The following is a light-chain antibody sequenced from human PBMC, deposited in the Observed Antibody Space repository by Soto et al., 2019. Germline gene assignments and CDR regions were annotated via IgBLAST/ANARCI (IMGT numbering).Light chain of an antibody. CDR3: QQYHSGPA. Sequence: EIVMTQSPATLSVSLGERVTLSCRASQSVFSSLAWYQQKPGQAPRLLIYGAATRPIGIPARFSGSGSGTEFPFTISSRQSEDFAVYYCQQYHSGPAFGGGTRVEIK. V-gene: IGKV3-15*01. J-gene: IGKJ4*01. CDR1: QSVFSS. CDR2: GAA.